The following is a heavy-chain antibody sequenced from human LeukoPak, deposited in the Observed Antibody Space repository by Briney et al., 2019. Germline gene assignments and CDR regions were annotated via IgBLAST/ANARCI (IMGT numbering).Heavy chain of an antibody. CDR3: ARESSTSCFDY. J-gene: IGHJ4*02. Sequence: GGSLRLSCAASGFTFSRYIMSWIRQAPGKGLEWVSYISSSSSYTNYADSVKGRFTISRDNAKNSLYLQMNSLRAEDTAVYYCARESSTSCFDYWGQGTLVTVSS. D-gene: IGHD2-2*01. V-gene: IGHV3-11*05. CDR1: GFTFSRYI. CDR2: ISSSSSYT.